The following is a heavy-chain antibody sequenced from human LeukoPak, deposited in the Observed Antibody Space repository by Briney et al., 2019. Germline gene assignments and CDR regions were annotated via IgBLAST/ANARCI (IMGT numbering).Heavy chain of an antibody. V-gene: IGHV3-11*04. D-gene: IGHD4-17*01. CDR1: GFTVSNDY. CDR2: ISSSSSTI. CDR3: ARDDYGDPFDY. J-gene: IGHJ4*02. Sequence: GGSLRLSCAASGFTVSNDYMSWVRQAPGKGLEWVSYISSSSSTIYYADSVKGRFTISRDNAKNSLYLQMNSLRAEDTAVYYCARDDYGDPFDYWGQGTLVTVSS.